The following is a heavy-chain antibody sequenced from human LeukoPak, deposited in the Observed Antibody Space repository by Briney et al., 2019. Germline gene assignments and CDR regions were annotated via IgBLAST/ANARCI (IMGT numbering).Heavy chain of an antibody. CDR1: GFTFSDYY. CDR2: ISGSGGST. Sequence: PGGSLRLSCAASGFTFSDYYMSWIRQAPGKGLEWVSSISGSGGSTYYADSVKGRFTISRDNSKNTLYLQMNSLRAEDTAVYYCAHGCSSGWSGLDYFDYWGQGTLVTVSS. D-gene: IGHD6-19*01. J-gene: IGHJ4*02. CDR3: AHGCSSGWSGLDYFDY. V-gene: IGHV3-23*01.